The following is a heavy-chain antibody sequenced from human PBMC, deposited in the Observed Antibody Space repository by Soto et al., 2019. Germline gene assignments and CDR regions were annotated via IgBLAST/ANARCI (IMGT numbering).Heavy chain of an antibody. J-gene: IGHJ4*02. Sequence: SETLSLTCAVSGGSISSSNWWSWVRQPPGKGLEWIGEIYHSGSTNYNPSLKSRVTISVDKSKNQFSLKLSSVTAEDTAVYYCAKGSSSSRPYYFDFWAQGTLVTVSS. CDR2: IYHSGST. CDR1: GGSISSSNW. CDR3: AKGSSSSRPYYFDF. V-gene: IGHV4-4*02. D-gene: IGHD2-2*01.